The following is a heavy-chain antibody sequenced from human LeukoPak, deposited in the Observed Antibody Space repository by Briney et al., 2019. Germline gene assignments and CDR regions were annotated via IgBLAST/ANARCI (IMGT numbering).Heavy chain of an antibody. Sequence: GGSLRLSCAASGFTFSSYAMHWVRQAPGKWLEWVAVISYDGSNKYYADSVKGRFTISRDNSKNTLYLQMNSLRAEDTAVYYCARDCSSTSCYSGLDYWGQGTLVTVSS. CDR1: GFTFSSYA. CDR2: ISYDGSNK. V-gene: IGHV3-30*04. J-gene: IGHJ4*02. CDR3: ARDCSSTSCYSGLDY. D-gene: IGHD2-2*01.